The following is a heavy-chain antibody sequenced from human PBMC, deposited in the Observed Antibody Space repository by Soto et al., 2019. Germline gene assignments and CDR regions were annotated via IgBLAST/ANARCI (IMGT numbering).Heavy chain of an antibody. V-gene: IGHV4-30-4*01. J-gene: IGHJ4*02. CDR2: IYYSGST. Sequence: QVQLQESGPGLVKPSQTLSLTCTVSGGSISSGDYYWSWIRQPPGKGLEWIGYIYYSGSTYYNPSLTSRVTISVDTSQNQFSLKLSSVTAADTAVYSCASNSYGYTFSDYWGQGTLVTVSS. CDR3: ASNSYGYTFSDY. CDR1: GGSISSGDYY. D-gene: IGHD5-18*01.